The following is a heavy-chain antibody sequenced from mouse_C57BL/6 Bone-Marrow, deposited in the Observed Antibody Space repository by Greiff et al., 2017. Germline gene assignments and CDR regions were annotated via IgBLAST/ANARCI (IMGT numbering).Heavy chain of an antibody. V-gene: IGHV1-87*01. CDR2: GQGLEWIG. Sequence: VKLMESGPELARPWASVKISCQAFYTFSRRVHFAIRDTNYWMQWVKQRPGQGLEWIGAISPGNGDTSYNQKFKGKATLTADKSSSTAYMQLSSLTSEDSAVYYCAWNGYGPYWYFDVWGTGTTVTVSS. CDR1: YTFSRRVH. J-gene: IGHJ1*03. D-gene: IGHD2-2*01. CDR3: SEDSAVYYCAWNGYGPYWYFDV.